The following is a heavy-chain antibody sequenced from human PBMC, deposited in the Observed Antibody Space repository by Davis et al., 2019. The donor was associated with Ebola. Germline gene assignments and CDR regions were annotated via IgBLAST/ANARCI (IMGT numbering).Heavy chain of an antibody. CDR3: ARKLPNYYYYGMDV. J-gene: IGHJ6*02. D-gene: IGHD2-15*01. CDR2: ISSSSSYT. V-gene: IGHV3-11*06. Sequence: GESLKISCAASGFTFSSYAMSWIRQAPGKGLEWVSYISSSSSYTNYADSVKGRFTISRDNAKNSLYLQMNSLRAEDTAVYYCARKLPNYYYYGMDVWGQGTTVTVSS. CDR1: GFTFSSYA.